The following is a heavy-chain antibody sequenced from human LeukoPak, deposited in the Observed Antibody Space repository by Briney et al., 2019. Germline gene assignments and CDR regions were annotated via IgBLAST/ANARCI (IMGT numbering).Heavy chain of an antibody. CDR2: IIPIFGTA. D-gene: IGHD1-14*01. J-gene: IGHJ6*03. CDR3: ASTGVPAAYYMDV. Sequence: SVKVSCKASGGTFSSYAISWVRQAPGQGLEWMGRIIPIFGTANYAQKFQGRVTITTDESTSTAYMELSSLRSEDTAVYYCASTGVPAAYYMDVWGKGTTVTVSS. CDR1: GGTFSSYA. V-gene: IGHV1-69*05.